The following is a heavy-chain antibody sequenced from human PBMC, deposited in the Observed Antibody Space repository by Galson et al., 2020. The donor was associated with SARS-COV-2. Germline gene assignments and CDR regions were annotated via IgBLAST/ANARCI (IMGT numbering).Heavy chain of an antibody. Sequence: GGSLRLSCAASGFTFSSHAIHWVRQAPGKGLEWVAQIFYDGSDKYYGDSVKGRFTISRDSSKNMVYLQMNNLKVDDTAVYYCARDGQLSSGWAFDYWGQGILVTVSS. CDR3: ARDGQLSSGWAFDY. CDR1: GFTFSSHA. J-gene: IGHJ4*02. CDR2: IFYDGSDK. V-gene: IGHV3-33*01. D-gene: IGHD6-19*01.